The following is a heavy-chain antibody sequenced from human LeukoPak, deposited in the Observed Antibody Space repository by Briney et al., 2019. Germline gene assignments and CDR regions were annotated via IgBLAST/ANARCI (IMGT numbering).Heavy chain of an antibody. Sequence: GGSLRLSCAASGFTFSSYSMNWVRQAPGKGLEWVSYISSSSSTIYYADSVKGRFTISRDNAKNSLYLQMNSLRDEDTAVYYCARDNLRSSGWYYFDYWGREPWSPSPQ. J-gene: IGHJ4*02. CDR1: GFTFSSYS. CDR2: ISSSSSTI. CDR3: ARDNLRSSGWYYFDY. D-gene: IGHD6-19*01. V-gene: IGHV3-48*02.